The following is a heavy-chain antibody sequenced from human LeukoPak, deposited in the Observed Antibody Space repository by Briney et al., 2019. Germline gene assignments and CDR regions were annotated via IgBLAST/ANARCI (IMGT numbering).Heavy chain of an antibody. CDR3: AKDQGYSYYYLDY. J-gene: IGHJ4*02. D-gene: IGHD5-18*01. CDR2: INGNGAST. CDR1: GFTFDTHA. V-gene: IGHV3-23*01. Sequence: PGGSLRLSCAASGFTFDTHAMSWVRQAPGKGLEWVSGINGNGASTYYSDSVKGRFTISRDNSKNTLYLQTSTLGAEDTAVYYCAKDQGYSYYYLDYWGQGTLVTVSS.